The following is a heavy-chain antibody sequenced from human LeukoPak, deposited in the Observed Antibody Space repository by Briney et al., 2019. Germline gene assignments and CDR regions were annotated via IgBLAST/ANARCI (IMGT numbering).Heavy chain of an antibody. CDR1: GGSISSGSYY. CDR2: IYTSGST. V-gene: IGHV4-61*02. J-gene: IGHJ4*02. Sequence: SETLSLTCTVSGGSISSGSYYWSWIRQPAGKGLEWIGRIYTSGSTNYNPSLKSRVTMSVDTSKNQFSLKLSSVTAADTAVYYCARDAYYYGSGSYNFDYWGQGTLVTVSS. D-gene: IGHD3-10*01. CDR3: ARDAYYYGSGSYNFDY.